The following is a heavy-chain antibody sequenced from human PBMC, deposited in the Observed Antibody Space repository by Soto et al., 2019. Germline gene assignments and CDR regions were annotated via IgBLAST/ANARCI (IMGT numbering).Heavy chain of an antibody. CDR3: ARVGGDYEYYFDY. J-gene: IGHJ4*02. CDR1: GFTVSSNY. V-gene: IGHV3-53*01. D-gene: IGHD4-17*01. Sequence: GGSLRLSXAASGFTVSSNYMSWVRQAPGKGLEWVSVIYSGGSTYYADSVKGRFTISRDNSKNTLYLQMNSLRAEDTAVYYCARVGGDYEYYFDYWGQGTLVTVSS. CDR2: IYSGGST.